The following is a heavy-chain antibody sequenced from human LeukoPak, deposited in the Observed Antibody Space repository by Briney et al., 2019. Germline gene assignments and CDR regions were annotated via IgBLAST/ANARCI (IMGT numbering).Heavy chain of an antibody. D-gene: IGHD1-26*01. CDR3: AKDANPSGGELVSSYFDY. CDR1: GFTFDDYA. J-gene: IGHJ4*02. Sequence: GGSLRLSXAASGFTFDDYAMHWVRQAPGKGLEWVSGISWNSGSICYADSVKGRFTISRDNAKNPLYLQMNSLRAEDMALYYCAKDANPSGGELVSSYFDYWGQGTLVTVSS. CDR2: ISWNSGSI. V-gene: IGHV3-9*03.